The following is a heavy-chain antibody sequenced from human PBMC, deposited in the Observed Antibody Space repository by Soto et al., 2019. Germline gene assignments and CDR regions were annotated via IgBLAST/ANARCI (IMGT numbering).Heavy chain of an antibody. Sequence: PSETLSLTCTVSGGSISSYYWSWIRQPPGKGLEWSGYIYYSGSTNYNPSLKSRVTISVDTSKNQFSLRLSSVTAADTAVYYCARDQGTSSSWGLHSYYGMDVWGHGTTVTVSS. CDR2: IYYSGST. CDR1: GGSISSYY. CDR3: ARDQGTSSSWGLHSYYGMDV. D-gene: IGHD6-13*01. V-gene: IGHV4-59*01. J-gene: IGHJ6*02.